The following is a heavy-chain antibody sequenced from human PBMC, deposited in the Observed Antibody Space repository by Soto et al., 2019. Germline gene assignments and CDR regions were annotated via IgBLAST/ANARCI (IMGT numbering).Heavy chain of an antibody. V-gene: IGHV1-69*11. CDR1: GGAFSGYT. CDR3: AGVAVHTPTRMGG. Sequence: QVQLVQSGAEVKKPGSSMKVSCKASGGAFSGYTFNWVRQAPGQGLEWMGRLIPAVGQANNAQKFQGRLTITADESASTVYMELSSLTAEDTAVYCGAGVAVHTPTRMGGWGQGTLVTVSS. D-gene: IGHD2-15*01. CDR2: LIPAVGQA. J-gene: IGHJ1*01.